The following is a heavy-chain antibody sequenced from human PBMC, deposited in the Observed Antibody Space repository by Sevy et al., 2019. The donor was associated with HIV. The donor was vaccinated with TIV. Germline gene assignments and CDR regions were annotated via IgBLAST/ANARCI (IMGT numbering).Heavy chain of an antibody. CDR3: AKDFTGYNGMDV. J-gene: IGHJ6*02. Sequence: GGSLRLSCAASGFTFGTFGMHWVRQAPGKGLEWVAVISYDGSSKYYGDSVKGRFILSRDNTKNPQYLQMNSLRPEDTTMYYCAKDFTGYNGMDVWGQGTTVTVSS. CDR2: ISYDGSSK. D-gene: IGHD3-9*01. V-gene: IGHV3-30*18. CDR1: GFTFGTFG.